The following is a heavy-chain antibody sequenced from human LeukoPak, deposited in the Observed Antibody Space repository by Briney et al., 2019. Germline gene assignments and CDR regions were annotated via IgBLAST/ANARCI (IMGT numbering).Heavy chain of an antibody. D-gene: IGHD6-6*01. Sequence: SETLALTCTVSGGSISSYYWNWIRQPAGKGLEWIGRIYTSGSTNYNPSLKSRVTMSVDTSKNQISLKVNSVTAADTAVYYCARESYSSSYLFDFWGQGTLVTVSS. CDR3: ARESYSSSYLFDF. CDR2: IYTSGST. V-gene: IGHV4-4*07. CDR1: GGSISSYY. J-gene: IGHJ4*02.